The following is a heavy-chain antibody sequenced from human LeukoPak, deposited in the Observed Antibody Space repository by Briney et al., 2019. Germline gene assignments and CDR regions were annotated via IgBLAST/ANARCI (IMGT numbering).Heavy chain of an antibody. D-gene: IGHD4-17*01. V-gene: IGHV3-23*01. CDR2: ISGSGGST. CDR1: GFTFSNSA. CDR3: ARGVYGDSYYYYYMDV. J-gene: IGHJ6*03. Sequence: GGSLRLSCAASGFTFSNSALSWVRQAPGKGLEWVSDISGSGGSTYYADSVKGRFTISRDNSKNTLYLQMNSLRAEDTAVYFCARGVYGDSYYYYYMDVWGKGTTVTISS.